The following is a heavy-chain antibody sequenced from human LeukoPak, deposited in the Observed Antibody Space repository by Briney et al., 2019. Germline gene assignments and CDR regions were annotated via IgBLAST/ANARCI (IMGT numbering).Heavy chain of an antibody. CDR1: GYTFTSYD. V-gene: IGHV1-8*01. Sequence: ASVKVSCKASGYTFTSYDINWVRQATGQGLEWMGWMNPNSGNTGYAQKFQGRVTMTRNTSISTAYMELSSLRSEDTAVYYCARGLDSSSWYQLSSGWCGNGFRYFDYWGQGTLVTVSS. CDR2: MNPNSGNT. CDR3: ARGLDSSSWYQLSSGWCGNGFRYFDY. J-gene: IGHJ4*02. D-gene: IGHD6-13*01.